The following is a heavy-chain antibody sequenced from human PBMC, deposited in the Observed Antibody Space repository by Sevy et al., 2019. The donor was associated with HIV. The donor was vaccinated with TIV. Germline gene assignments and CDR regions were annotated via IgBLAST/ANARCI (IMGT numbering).Heavy chain of an antibody. J-gene: IGHJ4*02. Sequence: GGSLRLSCAASGFTFSSYGMHWVRQAPGKGLEWVAVISYDGSNKYYADSVKGRFTISRDNSKNTLYLQMNSPRAEDTAVYYCAKESTHGYFDYWGQGTLVTVSS. V-gene: IGHV3-30*18. CDR3: AKESTHGYFDY. CDR1: GFTFSSYG. CDR2: ISYDGSNK. D-gene: IGHD1-1*01.